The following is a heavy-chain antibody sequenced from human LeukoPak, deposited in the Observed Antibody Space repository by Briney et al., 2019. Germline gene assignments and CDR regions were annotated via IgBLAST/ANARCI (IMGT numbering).Heavy chain of an antibody. D-gene: IGHD6-13*01. Sequence: GGSLRLSCAASGFTFSDYYMSWIRQAPGKGLEWVSYISSSGSTIYYADSVKGRLTISRDNAKNSLYLQMNSLRAEDTAVYYCARIAAAGIINNWGQGTLVTVSS. CDR1: GFTFSDYY. CDR2: ISSSGSTI. J-gene: IGHJ4*02. CDR3: ARIAAAGIINN. V-gene: IGHV3-11*01.